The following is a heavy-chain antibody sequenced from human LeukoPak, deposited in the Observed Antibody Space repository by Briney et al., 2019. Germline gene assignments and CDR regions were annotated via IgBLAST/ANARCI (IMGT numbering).Heavy chain of an antibody. Sequence: PSETLSLTCAVYGGSFSGYYWSWIRQPPGKGLEWIGEINHSGSTNYNPSLKSRVTISVDTSKNQFSLKLSSVTAADTAVYYCASSYYDILTGYYLVAGLDPWGQGTLVTVSS. V-gene: IGHV4-34*01. D-gene: IGHD3-9*01. J-gene: IGHJ5*02. CDR1: GGSFSGYY. CDR3: ASSYYDILTGYYLVAGLDP. CDR2: INHSGST.